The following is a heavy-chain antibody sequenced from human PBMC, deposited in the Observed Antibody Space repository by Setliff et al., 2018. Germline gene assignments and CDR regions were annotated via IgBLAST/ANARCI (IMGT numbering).Heavy chain of an antibody. D-gene: IGHD3-10*01. CDR3: VREKGYYNSGSYKYWFDP. CDR2: INPIFGTT. V-gene: IGHV1-69*05. J-gene: IGHJ5*02. Sequence: GASVNVSCKASGGTFSSNGISWVRQAPGQGLEWMGGINPIFGTTTYAQKFQGRVTITTDESTSTAYMDLSSLTSDDTAMYYCVREKGYYNSGSYKYWFDPWGQGTLVTVSS. CDR1: GGTFSSNG.